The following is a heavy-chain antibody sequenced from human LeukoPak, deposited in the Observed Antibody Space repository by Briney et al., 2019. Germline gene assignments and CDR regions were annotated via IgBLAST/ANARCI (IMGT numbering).Heavy chain of an antibody. CDR1: GFTFSSYG. J-gene: IGHJ5*02. D-gene: IGHD3-3*01. CDR2: IWYDGSNK. CDR3: ARDLRFLERRVSSSPWFDP. Sequence: GGSLRLSCAASGFTFSSYGMHWVRQAPGKGLEWVAVIWYDGSNKYYADSVKGRFTISRDNSKNTLYLQMNSLRAEDTALYYCARDLRFLERRVSSSPWFDPWGQGTLVTVSS. V-gene: IGHV3-33*01.